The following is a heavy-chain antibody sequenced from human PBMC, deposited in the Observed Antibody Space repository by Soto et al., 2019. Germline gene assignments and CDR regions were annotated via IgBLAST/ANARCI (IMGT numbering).Heavy chain of an antibody. CDR2: IWYDESKK. V-gene: IGHV3-33*01. Sequence: QVQLVESGGGVVQPGRSLRLSCAASGFTFSNYGMHWVRQAPGKGLEWVAVIWYDESKKYYADSVKGRFTISRDSSKNTRYLPMNSLRAEDTAVYYCARGGGLSEGGYWGQGTLVTVSS. CDR1: GFTFSNYG. D-gene: IGHD3-16*02. J-gene: IGHJ4*02. CDR3: ARGGGLSEGGY.